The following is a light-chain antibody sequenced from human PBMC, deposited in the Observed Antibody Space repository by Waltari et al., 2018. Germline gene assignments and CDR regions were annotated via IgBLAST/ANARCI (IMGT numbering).Light chain of an antibody. Sequence: EIVLTQSPGSLSSSPGERVTLSCRASQSVSRTLAWYQQKPGQAPMLLIFGASNRATGIPDMFSGSGSGTDFSLTISRLEPEDFAVYYCQHYVSLPATFGQGTKVEIK. V-gene: IGKV3-20*01. CDR1: QSVSRT. CDR3: QHYVSLPAT. CDR2: GAS. J-gene: IGKJ1*01.